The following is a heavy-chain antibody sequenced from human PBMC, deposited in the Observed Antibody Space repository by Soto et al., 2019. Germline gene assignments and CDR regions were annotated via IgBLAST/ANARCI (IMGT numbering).Heavy chain of an antibody. CDR2: ISAYNGNT. J-gene: IGHJ5*02. V-gene: IGHV1-18*01. CDR3: ARTKYYYGRSGKAFDT. CDR1: GYTFTSYG. Sequence: ASVKVSCKASGYTFTSYGISWVRQAPGQGLEWMGWISAYNGNTNYAQKLQGRVTMTTDTSTSTAYMELRRLRSDDTAVYYCARTKYYYGRSGKAFDTWGQGTLVTVSS. D-gene: IGHD3-22*01.